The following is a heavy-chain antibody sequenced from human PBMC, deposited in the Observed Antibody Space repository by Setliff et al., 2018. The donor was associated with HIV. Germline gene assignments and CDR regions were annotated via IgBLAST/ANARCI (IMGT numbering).Heavy chain of an antibody. CDR3: ARDLRDGFEEWFSTLDDGMDV. V-gene: IGHV1-2*02. J-gene: IGHJ6*02. Sequence: VKVSCQTSGYIFIRYYIFWVRQAPGQGLEWMGNINPHTGVTKYAEKFQGRVTMTRDTSINTIYMELSRLRSDDTAVYYCARDLRDGFEEWFSTLDDGMDVWGQGTTVTVSS. CDR1: GYIFIRYY. CDR2: INPHTGVT. D-gene: IGHD3-3*01.